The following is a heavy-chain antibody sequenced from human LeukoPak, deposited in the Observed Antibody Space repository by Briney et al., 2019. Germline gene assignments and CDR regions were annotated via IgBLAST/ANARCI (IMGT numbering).Heavy chain of an antibody. V-gene: IGHV3-23*01. J-gene: IGHJ4*02. CDR3: AVGDYADY. CDR1: GFTFSSYA. Sequence: PGGSLRLSCAASGFTFSSYAMSWVRQAPGKGLEWVSAISGSGSGTYYADSVKGRFTISRDTSKNTLFLQMSSLRAEDTAVYYCAVGDYADYWGQGTLVTVSS. CDR2: ISGSGSGT.